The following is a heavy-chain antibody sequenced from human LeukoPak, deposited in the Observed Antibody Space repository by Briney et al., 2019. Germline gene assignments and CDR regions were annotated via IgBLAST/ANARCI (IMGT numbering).Heavy chain of an antibody. D-gene: IGHD2-15*01. CDR2: IYHSGST. J-gene: IGHJ5*02. V-gene: IGHV4-38-2*02. Sequence: PSETLSLTCTVSGYSISSGYYWGWIRQPPGKGLEWIGSIYHSGSTYYNPSLKSRVTISVDTSKNQFSLKLSSVTAADTAVYYCARYCSGGSCYSENWFDPWGQGTLVTVSS. CDR1: GYSISSGYY. CDR3: ARYCSGGSCYSENWFDP.